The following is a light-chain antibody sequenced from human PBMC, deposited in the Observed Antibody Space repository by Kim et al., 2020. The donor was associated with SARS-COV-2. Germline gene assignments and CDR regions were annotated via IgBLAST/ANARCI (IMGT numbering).Light chain of an antibody. J-gene: IGKJ4*01. CDR1: QDIDKS. CDR3: QQYENIPLT. V-gene: IGKV1-33*01. Sequence: DIQMTQSPSSLSASVGDRVIITCQATQDIDKSLIWYQQKRGEAPKLLIYEASKLQSGVPSRFSGSGSGTHFTFTVSSLEPEDIATYYCQQYENIPLTFGGGTKLEI. CDR2: EAS.